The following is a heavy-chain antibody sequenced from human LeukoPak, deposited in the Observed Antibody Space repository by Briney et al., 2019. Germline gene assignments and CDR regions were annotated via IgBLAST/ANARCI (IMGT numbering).Heavy chain of an antibody. CDR3: ARQDTAMAPFDY. J-gene: IGHJ4*02. V-gene: IGHV3-30*03. Sequence: GGSLRLSCAASGFTFSSYGMHWVRQAPGKGLEWVAVISYDGSNKYYADSVKGRFTISRDNSKNTLYLQMNSLRAEDTAVYYCARQDTAMAPFDYWGQGTLVTVSS. D-gene: IGHD5-18*01. CDR1: GFTFSSYG. CDR2: ISYDGSNK.